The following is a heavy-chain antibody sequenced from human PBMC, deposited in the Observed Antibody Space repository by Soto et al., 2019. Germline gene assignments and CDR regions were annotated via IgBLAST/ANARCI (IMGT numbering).Heavy chain of an antibody. V-gene: IGHV1-69*13. CDR2: IIPIFGTA. CDR3: ARSMTTRAPQHYYCDY. J-gene: IGHJ4*02. D-gene: IGHD4-17*01. CDR1: GGTFSSYA. Sequence: ASVKVSCKASGGTFSSYAISWVRQAHGQGLEWMGGIIPIFGTANYAQKFQGRVTITADESTSTAYMELSSLRSEDTAVYYCARSMTTRAPQHYYCDYWGQGTLVTVSS.